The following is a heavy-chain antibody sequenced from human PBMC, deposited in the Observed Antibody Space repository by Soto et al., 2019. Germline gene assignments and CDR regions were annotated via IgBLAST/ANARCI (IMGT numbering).Heavy chain of an antibody. CDR2: IYYSGST. D-gene: IGHD6-19*01. CDR1: GGSISSYY. Sequence: SQIPSLPCTVSGGSISSYYWSWIRQPPGKGLEWIEYIYYSGSTNYNPSLKSRVTISVDTSKNQFSLKLSSVTAADTAVYYCARDQQWLVLGRSFGRWFDLWGQGTLVTGFS. J-gene: IGHJ5*02. V-gene: IGHV4-59*01. CDR3: ARDQQWLVLGRSFGRWFDL.